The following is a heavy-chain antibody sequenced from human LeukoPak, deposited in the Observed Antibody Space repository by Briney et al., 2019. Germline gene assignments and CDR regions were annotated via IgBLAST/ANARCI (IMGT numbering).Heavy chain of an antibody. CDR3: ARSEFLDGKYYFDY. Sequence: GASVKVSCKASGGTFSSYAISWVRQAPGQGLEWMGGIIPIFGTANYAQKFQGRVTITADESTSTAYMELSSLRSEDTAVYYCARSEFLDGKYYFDYWGQGTLVTVSS. CDR2: IIPIFGTA. CDR1: GGTFSSYA. J-gene: IGHJ4*02. V-gene: IGHV1-69*01. D-gene: IGHD3/OR15-3a*01.